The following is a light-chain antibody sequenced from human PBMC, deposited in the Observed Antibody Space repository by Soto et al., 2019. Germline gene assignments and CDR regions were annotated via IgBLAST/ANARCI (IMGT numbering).Light chain of an antibody. CDR2: DNN. CDR1: SSNIGSHY. J-gene: IGLJ7*01. V-gene: IGLV1-51*01. Sequence: QSVLTQPPSVSAAPGQKVTISCSGSSSNIGSHYVSWYQHFPGAAPKLLIYDNNKRPSGIPDRFSGSKSGTSATLDIIGLQTGDEADYYCGTWDTILSVVLGGGTQLTVL. CDR3: GTWDTILSVV.